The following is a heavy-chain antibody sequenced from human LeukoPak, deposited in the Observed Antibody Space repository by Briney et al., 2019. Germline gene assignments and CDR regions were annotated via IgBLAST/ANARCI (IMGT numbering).Heavy chain of an antibody. J-gene: IGHJ3*02. CDR2: IIPILGIA. D-gene: IGHD3-9*01. CDR3: AGSGYFEGDAFDI. CDR1: GGTFSGYA. Sequence: ASVKVSCKASGGTFSGYAISWVRQAPGQGLEWMGRIIPILGIANYAQKFQGRVTITADKSTSTAYMELSSLRSEDTAVYYCAGSGYFEGDAFDIWGQGTMVTVSS. V-gene: IGHV1-69*04.